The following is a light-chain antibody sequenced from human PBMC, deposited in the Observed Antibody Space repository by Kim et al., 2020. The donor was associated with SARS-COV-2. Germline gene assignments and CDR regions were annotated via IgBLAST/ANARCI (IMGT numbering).Light chain of an antibody. CDR1: TGGVTSGHF. J-gene: IGLJ3*02. Sequence: QAAVTQEPSLTVSPGGTVTLTCGSSTGGVTSGHFPYWLQQRPGQAPRTMIYDTNNKHSWAPARFSGSLLGGKAALTLSGAQPEDEADYYCFLSYSGARVFGGGTQLTVL. CDR2: DTN. CDR3: FLSYSGARV. V-gene: IGLV7-46*01.